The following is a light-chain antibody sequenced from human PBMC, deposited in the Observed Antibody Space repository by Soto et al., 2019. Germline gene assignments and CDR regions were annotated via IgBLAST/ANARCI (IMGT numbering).Light chain of an antibody. CDR2: GAS. Sequence: EVVMTQSPATLSVSPGERATLSCRASQAVNSNLAWYQQKPGQAPRLLIYGASTRASDIPARFSGSGSETEFTLTISSLQSEDFAIYYCQHYSDWQPWTFGQGTKV. CDR1: QAVNSN. V-gene: IGKV3-15*01. J-gene: IGKJ1*01. CDR3: QHYSDWQPWT.